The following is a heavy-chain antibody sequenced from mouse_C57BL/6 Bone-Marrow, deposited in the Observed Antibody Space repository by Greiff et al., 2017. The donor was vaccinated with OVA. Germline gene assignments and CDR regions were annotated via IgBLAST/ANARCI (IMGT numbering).Heavy chain of an antibody. Sequence: QVQLKQPGAELVRPGTSVKLSCKASGYTFTSYWMHWVKQRPGQGLEWIEVIDPSDSYTNYNQKFKGKATLTVDTSSSTAYMQLSSLTSEDSAVYYCARGDYWGQGTSVTVSS. CDR2: IDPSDSYT. V-gene: IGHV1-59*01. CDR1: GYTFTSYW. CDR3: ARGDY. J-gene: IGHJ4*01.